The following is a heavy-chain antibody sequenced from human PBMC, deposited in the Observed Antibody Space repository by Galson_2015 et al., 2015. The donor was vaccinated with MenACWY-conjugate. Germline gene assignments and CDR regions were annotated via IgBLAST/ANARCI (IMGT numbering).Heavy chain of an antibody. CDR1: GFPFSDYS. J-gene: IGHJ4*02. D-gene: IGHD2-2*01. Sequence: LRLSCAASGFPFSDYSMDWVRQAPGKGLEWVSFISSSSSYIYYADSVKGRFTVSRDNAKNSLYLQMTSLRAEDTAVYYCARDPGTIIKYHFDHWGQGTLVTVSS. CDR2: ISSSSSYI. CDR3: ARDPGTIIKYHFDH. V-gene: IGHV3-21*01.